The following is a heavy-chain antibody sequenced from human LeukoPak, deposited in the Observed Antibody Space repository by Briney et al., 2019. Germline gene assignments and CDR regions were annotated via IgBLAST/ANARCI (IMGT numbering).Heavy chain of an antibody. J-gene: IGHJ3*02. CDR2: ISSSSSYI. CDR3: ARDANTGDAFDI. D-gene: IGHD4/OR15-4a*01. Sequence: GSLRLSCAASGFTFSSYSMNWVRQAPGKGLEWVSSISSSSSYIYYADSVTGRFTISRDNAKNSLYLQMNSLRPEDTAVYYCARDANTGDAFDIWGQGTMVTVSS. CDR1: GFTFSSYS. V-gene: IGHV3-21*01.